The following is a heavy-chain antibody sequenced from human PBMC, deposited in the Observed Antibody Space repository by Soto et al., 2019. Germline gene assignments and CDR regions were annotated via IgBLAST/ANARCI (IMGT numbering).Heavy chain of an antibody. V-gene: IGHV4-34*01. CDR3: ARGRKTRLLWFGESSRPKNYFDY. D-gene: IGHD3-10*01. J-gene: IGHJ4*02. CDR1: GGSFSGYY. CDR2: INHSGST. Sequence: SETLSLTCAVYGGSFSGYYWSWIRQPPGKGLEWIGEINHSGSTNYNPSLKSRATISVDTSKNQFSLKLSSVTAADTAVYYCARGRKTRLLWFGESSRPKNYFDYLGQGNLVTVS.